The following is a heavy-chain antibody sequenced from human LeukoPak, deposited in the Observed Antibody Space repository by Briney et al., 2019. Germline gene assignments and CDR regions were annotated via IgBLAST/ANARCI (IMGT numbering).Heavy chain of an antibody. CDR3: ARGLYYYDSSGYYFDAFDI. CDR2: INHSGST. J-gene: IGHJ3*02. V-gene: IGHV4-34*01. D-gene: IGHD3-22*01. CDR1: GGSFSGYY. Sequence: PSETLSPTCAVYGGSFSGYYWSWIRQPPGKGLEWIGEINHSGSTNYNPSLKSRVTISVDTSENQFSLKLSSVTAADTAVYYCARGLYYYDSSGYYFDAFDIWGQGTMVTVSS.